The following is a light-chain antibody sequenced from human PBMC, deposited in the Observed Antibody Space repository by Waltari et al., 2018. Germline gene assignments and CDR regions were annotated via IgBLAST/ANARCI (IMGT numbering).Light chain of an antibody. CDR1: SSDVGAYNY. CDR3: SSYTITNTRV. CDR2: DVS. J-gene: IGLJ3*02. V-gene: IGLV2-14*03. Sequence: QSALTQPASVSGSPGQSITISCSGSSSDVGAYNYVSWYQQHPGKAPRLLIHDVSIRPSGVSKRFSGSKSGNTASLAISGLQAEDEADYYCSSYTITNTRVFGGGTKVTVL.